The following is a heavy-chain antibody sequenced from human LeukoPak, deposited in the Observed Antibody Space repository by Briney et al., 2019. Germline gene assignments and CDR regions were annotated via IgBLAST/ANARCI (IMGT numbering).Heavy chain of an antibody. D-gene: IGHD6-13*01. Sequence: ASVKVSCKASGGTFSSYAISWVRQAPGQGLEWMGRIIPILGIANYAQKFQGRVTITADKSTSTAYMELSSLRSEDTAVYYCARVLLSSSEVNAFDIWGQGTMVTVSS. J-gene: IGHJ3*02. CDR3: ARVLLSSSEVNAFDI. CDR2: IIPILGIA. CDR1: GGTFSSYA. V-gene: IGHV1-69*04.